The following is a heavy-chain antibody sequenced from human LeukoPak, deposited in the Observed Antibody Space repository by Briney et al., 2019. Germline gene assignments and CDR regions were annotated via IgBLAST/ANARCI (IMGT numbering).Heavy chain of an antibody. CDR2: INAGNGNT. D-gene: IGHD4-17*01. J-gene: IGHJ6*02. CDR1: GYTFTSYA. Sequence: ASVKVSCKASGYTFTSYAMHWVRQAPGRRLEWMGWINAGNGNTRYSQKFQGRVTITRDTSASTAYMELSSLRSEDTAVYYCARDRTTVTRGFYYYYGMDVWGQGTTVTVSS. CDR3: ARDRTTVTRGFYYYYGMDV. V-gene: IGHV1-3*01.